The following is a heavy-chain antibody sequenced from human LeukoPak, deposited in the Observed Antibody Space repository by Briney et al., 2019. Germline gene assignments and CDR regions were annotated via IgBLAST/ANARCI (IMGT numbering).Heavy chain of an antibody. CDR2: IYHSGST. CDR3: ARRSLGTIDY. V-gene: IGHV4-38-2*01. D-gene: IGHD3/OR15-3a*01. Sequence: KPSETLSLTCAVSGYSISSGYYWGWIRQPPGKGLEWIGSIYHSGSTYYNPSLKRRVTISVDTSKNQFSLKLSSVTAADTAVYYCARRSLGTIDYWGQGTLVTVSS. CDR1: GYSISSGYY. J-gene: IGHJ4*02.